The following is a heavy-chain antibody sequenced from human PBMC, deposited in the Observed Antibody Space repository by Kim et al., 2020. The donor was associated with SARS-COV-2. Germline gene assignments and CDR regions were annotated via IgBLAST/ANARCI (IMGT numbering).Heavy chain of an antibody. CDR1: GGSFSGYY. CDR3: ARGVSGGLDRIDY. V-gene: IGHV4-34*01. D-gene: IGHD3-3*01. CDR2: INHSGST. Sequence: SETLSLTCAVYGGSFSGYYWSWIRQPPGKGLEWIGEINHSGSTNYNPSPKSRVTISVDTSKNQFSLKLSSVTAADTAVYYCARGVSGGLDRIDYWGQGTLVTVSS. J-gene: IGHJ4*02.